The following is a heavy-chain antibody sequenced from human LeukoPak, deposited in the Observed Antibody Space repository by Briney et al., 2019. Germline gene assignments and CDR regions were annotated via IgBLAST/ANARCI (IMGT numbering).Heavy chain of an antibody. CDR2: IKQDGSEI. D-gene: IGHD3-10*01. V-gene: IGHV3-7*01. CDR1: GFTFSNFW. J-gene: IGHJ4*02. Sequence: PGGSLRLSCAASGFTFSNFWMSWVRQVRGEGLEWVANIKQDGSEIHYVDSVKGRFTISRDSAQNSLYLHMHSLRAEDTAVYYCTRDRQGSGTYSTDYWGRGTLVTVSS. CDR3: TRDRQGSGTYSTDY.